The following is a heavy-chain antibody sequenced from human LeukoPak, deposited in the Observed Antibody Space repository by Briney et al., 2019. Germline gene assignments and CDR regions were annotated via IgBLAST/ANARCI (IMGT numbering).Heavy chain of an antibody. D-gene: IGHD3-10*01. J-gene: IGHJ4*02. V-gene: IGHV4-4*07. CDR3: ARVDTMVRGVLN. CDR1: GGSISNYY. Sequence: NSSETLSLSCTVSGGSISNYYWNWIRQPAGKGLESIGRLYASGSPNYNPSLKSRVTLSIDTSKNQFSLKLSSVTAADTAVYYCARVDTMVRGVLNWGQGTLVTVSS. CDR2: LYASGSP.